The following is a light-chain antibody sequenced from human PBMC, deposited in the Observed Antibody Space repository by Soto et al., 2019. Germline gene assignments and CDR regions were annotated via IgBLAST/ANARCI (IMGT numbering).Light chain of an antibody. CDR2: DVS. CDR1: SSDVGGYNY. J-gene: IGLJ2*01. CDR3: SSYAGHNNLVV. V-gene: IGLV2-8*01. Sequence: QSALTQPPSASGSPGQSVPISCTGTSSDVGGYNYVSWYQQHPGKIPKLMVYDVSKRPSGVPDRFSGSKSGNTASLTVSGLQAEDEADYYCSSYAGHNNLVVFGGGTPLTVL.